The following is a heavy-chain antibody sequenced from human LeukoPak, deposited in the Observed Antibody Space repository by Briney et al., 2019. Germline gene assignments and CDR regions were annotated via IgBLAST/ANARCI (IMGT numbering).Heavy chain of an antibody. CDR3: ARDPSPGWSLRGFFDY. D-gene: IGHD2-15*01. V-gene: IGHV1-2*02. Sequence: ASVKVSCKASGYTFTGYYMHWVRQAPGQGLEWMGWINPNSGGTNYAQKFQGRVTMTRDTSISPAYMELSRLRSDDTAVYYCARDPSPGWSLRGFFDYWGQGTLVTVSS. CDR2: INPNSGGT. CDR1: GYTFTGYY. J-gene: IGHJ4*02.